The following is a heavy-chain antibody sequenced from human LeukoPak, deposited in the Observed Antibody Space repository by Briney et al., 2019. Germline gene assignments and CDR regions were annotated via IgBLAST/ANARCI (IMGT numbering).Heavy chain of an antibody. D-gene: IGHD3-10*01. CDR1: GGSLSSYY. CDR3: ARLGRSYYYGSGVKGYYMDV. J-gene: IGHJ6*03. Sequence: SETLSLTCTVSGGSLSSYYWSWIRQPPGKGLEWIGYIYYSGTTKYNPSLKSRVSISVDTSKNQFSLKLSSVTAADTAVYYCARLGRSYYYGSGVKGYYMDVWGKGTTVTISS. V-gene: IGHV4-59*12. CDR2: IYYSGTT.